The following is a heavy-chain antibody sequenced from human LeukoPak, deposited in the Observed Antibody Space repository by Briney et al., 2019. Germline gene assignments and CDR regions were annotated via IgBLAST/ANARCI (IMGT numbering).Heavy chain of an antibody. J-gene: IGHJ4*02. V-gene: IGHV3-7*01. CDR1: GFSLSNYW. CDR2: IKQDGSKL. CDR3: ARWEARDTWVYDY. Sequence: PGGSLRLSCAASGFSLSNYWMSWVRQAPGKGLEWVANIKQDGSKLSYVDSVKGRFTVSRDNAKNSLYVQMNSLRAEDTAVYYCARWEARDTWVYDYWGQGTLVTVSS. D-gene: IGHD1-26*01.